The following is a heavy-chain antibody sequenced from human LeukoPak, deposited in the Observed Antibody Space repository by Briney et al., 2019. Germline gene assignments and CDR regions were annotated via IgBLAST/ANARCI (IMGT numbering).Heavy chain of an antibody. CDR1: GFTFSSYE. D-gene: IGHD6-19*01. Sequence: PGGSLRLSCAASGFTFSSYEMNWVRQAPGKGLEWVSYISSSGSTIYYADSVKGRFTISRDNAKNSLYLQMNSLRAEDTAVYYCAREGRQWLVRGWYFDYWGQGTLVTVSS. CDR3: AREGRQWLVRGWYFDY. J-gene: IGHJ4*02. CDR2: ISSSGSTI. V-gene: IGHV3-48*03.